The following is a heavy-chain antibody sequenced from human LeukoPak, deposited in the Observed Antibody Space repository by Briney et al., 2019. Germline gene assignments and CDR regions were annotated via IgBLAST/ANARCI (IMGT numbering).Heavy chain of an antibody. D-gene: IGHD2-2*01. CDR3: ARGYCSSTSCYPNWFDP. CDR1: GFTVSSNY. V-gene: IGHV3-53*04. J-gene: IGHJ5*02. Sequence: GGSLRLSCAASGFTVSSNYMSWVRQAPGKGLEWVSVIYSGGSTYYADSVKGGFPFSRHNSKDTLYLQMNSLRAEDTAVYYCARGYCSSTSCYPNWFDPWGQGTLVTVSS. CDR2: IYSGGST.